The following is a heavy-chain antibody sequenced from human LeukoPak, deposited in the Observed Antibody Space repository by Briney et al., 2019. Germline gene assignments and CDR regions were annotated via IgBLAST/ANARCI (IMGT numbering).Heavy chain of an antibody. V-gene: IGHV4-59*01. J-gene: IGHJ2*01. D-gene: IGHD3-22*01. Sequence: PSETLSLTCTVSGGSISGYYWSWIRQPPGKGLEWIGYIYYSGSTNYNPSLKSRVTISVDTSKNQFSLKLSSVTAADTAVYYCARDFYYYDSSGSLWYFDLWGRGTLVTVSS. CDR1: GGSISGYY. CDR2: IYYSGST. CDR3: ARDFYYYDSSGSLWYFDL.